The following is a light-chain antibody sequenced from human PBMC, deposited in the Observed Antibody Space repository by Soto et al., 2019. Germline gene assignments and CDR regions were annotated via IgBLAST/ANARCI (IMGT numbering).Light chain of an antibody. CDR1: QSVSSN. V-gene: IGKV3-15*01. CDR2: GAS. Sequence: EIVMTQSPATLSVSPGERATLSCGASQSVSSNLAWYQQKPGQAPRLLIYGASTRATGIPARFSGSGSGTEFTLTISSLQSEDFAVYYCQQYNNWPYTFGQGTKLAIK. CDR3: QQYNNWPYT. J-gene: IGKJ2*01.